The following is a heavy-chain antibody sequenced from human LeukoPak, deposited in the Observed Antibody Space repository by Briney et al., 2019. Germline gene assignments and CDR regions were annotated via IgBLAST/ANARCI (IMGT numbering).Heavy chain of an antibody. J-gene: IGHJ4*02. V-gene: IGHV3-43*01. Sequence: PGGSLRLSCAASGFTLDDHTMHWVRQAPGKGMGWVSLINGKGDSTYYADSVKGRFTISIDNNRDSLYLQMNSLRTEDSALDYCAKAPFYYDSGSSSPPYYWRRGTLVSVSS. D-gene: IGHD3-10*01. CDR1: GFTLDDHT. CDR2: INGKGDST. CDR3: AKAPFYYDSGSSSPPYY.